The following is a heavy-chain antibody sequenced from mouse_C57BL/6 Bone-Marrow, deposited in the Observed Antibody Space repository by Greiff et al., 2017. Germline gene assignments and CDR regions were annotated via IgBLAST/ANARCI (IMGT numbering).Heavy chain of an antibody. CDR1: EYEFPSHD. D-gene: IGHD2-2*01. Sequence: EVKVEESGGGLVQPGESLKLSCESNEYEFPSHDMSWVRKTPEKRLELVAAINSDGGSTYYPDTMERRFIISRDNTKKTLYLQMSSLRSEDTALYYCARLGYDGGFYAMDYWGQGTSVTVSS. CDR3: ARLGYDGGFYAMDY. CDR2: INSDGGST. J-gene: IGHJ4*01. V-gene: IGHV5-2*03.